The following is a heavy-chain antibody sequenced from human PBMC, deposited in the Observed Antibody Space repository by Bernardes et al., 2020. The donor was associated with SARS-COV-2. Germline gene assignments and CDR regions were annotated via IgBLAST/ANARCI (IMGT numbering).Heavy chain of an antibody. Sequence: SETLSLTCGVYGGSLSDYWWSWVRQSPGRGLEWIGQIKRTGSTKYNASLESRVTVSLDTSKNEFSLNLRSVTAADTAVYYCAREFSGGLGSGYYTGCMDAWGQGTTVTVS. V-gene: IGHV4-34*01. CDR1: GGSLSDYW. CDR2: IKRTGST. J-gene: IGHJ6*02. CDR3: AREFSGGLGSGYYTGCMDA. D-gene: IGHD3-3*01.